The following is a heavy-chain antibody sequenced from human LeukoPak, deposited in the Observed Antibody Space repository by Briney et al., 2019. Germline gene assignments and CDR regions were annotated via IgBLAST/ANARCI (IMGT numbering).Heavy chain of an antibody. CDR1: GYTFSGYY. Sequence: ASVKVSCKASGYTFSGYYMHWVRQAPGQGLEWMGWINPNSGGTNYAQKFQGRVTMTRDTSISTAYMELSRLRSDDTAVYYCARDQNDILTGYFSYYYYGMDVWGQGTTVTVSS. CDR3: ARDQNDILTGYFSYYYYGMDV. CDR2: INPNSGGT. V-gene: IGHV1-2*02. D-gene: IGHD3-9*01. J-gene: IGHJ6*02.